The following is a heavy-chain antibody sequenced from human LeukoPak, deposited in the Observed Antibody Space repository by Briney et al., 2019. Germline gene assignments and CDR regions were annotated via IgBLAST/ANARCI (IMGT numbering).Heavy chain of an antibody. D-gene: IGHD3-9*01. V-gene: IGHV3-48*03. CDR1: GFTFSSYE. Sequence: GGSLRLSCAASGFTFSSYEMNWVRQAPGKGLEWVSYISSSGSTMYYADSEKGRFTISRDNAKNSLYLQMNSLRAEDTAVYYCARVPRYDILTGYYDYWGQGTLVTVSS. J-gene: IGHJ4*02. CDR3: ARVPRYDILTGYYDY. CDR2: ISSSGSTM.